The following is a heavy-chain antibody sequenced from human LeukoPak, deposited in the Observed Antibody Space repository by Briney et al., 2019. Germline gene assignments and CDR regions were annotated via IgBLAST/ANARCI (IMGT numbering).Heavy chain of an antibody. CDR1: GFTFSGYL. CDR3: AREVASAAFDY. J-gene: IGHJ4*02. V-gene: IGHV3-74*03. D-gene: IGHD5-12*01. CDR2: IKSDGSSA. Sequence: GGSLRLSCAASGFTFSGYLMHWVRQAPGKGLVWVSLIKSDGSSAMYADSVKGRFSISRDNAKNTLYLQMNGLRAEDTAVYFCAREVASAAFDYWGQGTPVTVSS.